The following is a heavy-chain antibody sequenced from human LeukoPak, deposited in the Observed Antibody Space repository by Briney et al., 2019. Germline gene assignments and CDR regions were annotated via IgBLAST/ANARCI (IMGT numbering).Heavy chain of an antibody. CDR3: ARTYYYGSGSYSSNSPYYYYGMDV. D-gene: IGHD3-10*01. CDR1: GYTFTGYY. Sequence: GASVKVSCKASGYTFTGYYMHWVRQAPGQGLEWMGRINPNSGGTNYAQKFQGRVTMTRDTSISTAYMELSRLRSDDTAVYYCARTYYYGSGSYSSNSPYYYYGMDVWGQGTTVTVSS. V-gene: IGHV1-2*06. J-gene: IGHJ6*02. CDR2: INPNSGGT.